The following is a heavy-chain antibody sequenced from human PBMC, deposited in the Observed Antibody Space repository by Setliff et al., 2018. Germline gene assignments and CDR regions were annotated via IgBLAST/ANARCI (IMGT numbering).Heavy chain of an antibody. Sequence: SETLSLTCTVSGGSINNGSYYWSWIRQPAGKGLEWIGHIYTSGSTNYNPSLKSRVTISVDKSKNQFSLKLSSVTAADTAVYYCASAAAGYCSGRSCYAKLYFDYWGQGTLVTVSS. D-gene: IGHD2-15*01. CDR2: IYTSGST. CDR1: GGSINNGSYY. CDR3: ASAAAGYCSGRSCYAKLYFDY. V-gene: IGHV4-61*09. J-gene: IGHJ4*02.